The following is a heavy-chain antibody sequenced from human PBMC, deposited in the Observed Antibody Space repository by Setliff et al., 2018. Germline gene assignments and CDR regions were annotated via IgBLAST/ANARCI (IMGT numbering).Heavy chain of an antibody. CDR2: IKSSREGATS. CDR1: GITFKNAW. J-gene: IGHJ5*02. V-gene: IGHV3-15*01. Sequence: PGGSLRLSCSVSGITFKNAWMTWVRQAPGKGPEWVGRIKSSREGATSDYGAPAKGRFTISRDDSKNMIYLQMNNLKTEDTGFYYCTTGPRDSRNYLNWFDPWGQGTLVTVPQ. CDR3: TTGPRDSRNYLNWFDP. D-gene: IGHD4-4*01.